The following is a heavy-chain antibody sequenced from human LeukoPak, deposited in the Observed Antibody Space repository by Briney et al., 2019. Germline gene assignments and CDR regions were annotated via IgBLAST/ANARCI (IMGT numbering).Heavy chain of an antibody. Sequence: GGSLRLSCAASGFTFSSHEMNWVRQAPGKGLEWLSYISSSGGTIYYAASVKGRFTISRAHAKNSPYLQMNSLRAEDTAVYYCARPYSRSFWGQGPLVTVSS. D-gene: IGHD6-6*01. CDR1: GFTFSSHE. CDR3: ARPYSRSF. V-gene: IGHV3-48*03. CDR2: ISSSGGTI. J-gene: IGHJ1*01.